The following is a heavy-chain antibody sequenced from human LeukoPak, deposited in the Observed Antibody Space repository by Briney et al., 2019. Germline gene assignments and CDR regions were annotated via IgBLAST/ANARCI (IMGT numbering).Heavy chain of an antibody. V-gene: IGHV4-39*01. CDR1: GGSVSSSTYY. Sequence: PSQTLSLTCTVSGGSVSSSTYYWGWIRQPPGKGLEWIGNIYYSGSTYYNPSLTSRVTMSVDTSNNQFSLKMHSVTATDTAVYYCARLSKGRFFDYIFDYWGQGTLVTVSS. D-gene: IGHD3-9*01. J-gene: IGHJ4*02. CDR2: IYYSGST. CDR3: ARLSKGRFFDYIFDY.